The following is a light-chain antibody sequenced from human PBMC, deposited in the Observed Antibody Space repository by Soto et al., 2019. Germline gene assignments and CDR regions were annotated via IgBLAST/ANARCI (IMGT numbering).Light chain of an antibody. CDR2: GNT. CDR3: QSFDSSLRDWV. Sequence: QSVLTQPHSVSGAPGQRVTISCAGSSSNIAAGFDVHWYLQLPGAAPKVLIYGNTNRPSGVPDRFSGSKSGTSASLAITGLRAEDEADYFCQSFDSSLRDWVFGGGTKVTVL. J-gene: IGLJ3*02. CDR1: SSNIAAGFD. V-gene: IGLV1-40*01.